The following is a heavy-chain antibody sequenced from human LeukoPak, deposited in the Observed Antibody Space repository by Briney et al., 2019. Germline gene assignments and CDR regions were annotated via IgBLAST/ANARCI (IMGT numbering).Heavy chain of an antibody. V-gene: IGHV3-7*01. D-gene: IGHD6-19*01. CDR1: GFTFSSYW. J-gene: IGHJ4*02. Sequence: SGGSLRLSCAASGFTFSSYWMSWVRQAPGKGLEWVANIKQDGSEKYYVDSVKGRFTISRDNAKNSLCLQMNSLRAEDTAVYYCARGTGIAVADFDYWGQGTLVTVSS. CDR3: ARGTGIAVADFDY. CDR2: IKQDGSEK.